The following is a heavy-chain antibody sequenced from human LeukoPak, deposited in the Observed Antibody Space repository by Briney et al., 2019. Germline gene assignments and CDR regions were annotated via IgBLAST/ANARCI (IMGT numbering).Heavy chain of an antibody. CDR2: ISASGST. CDR1: GDSFSSGSYY. CDR3: ARETPYGSGSYPFDY. D-gene: IGHD3-10*01. Sequence: SETLSLTCTVSGDSFSSGSYYWSWIRQPAGEGLEWIGRISASGSTNYNPSLKSRVTISVDTSKNQFSLKLSSVTAADTAVYYCARETPYGSGSYPFDYWGQGILVTVSS. V-gene: IGHV4-61*02. J-gene: IGHJ4*02.